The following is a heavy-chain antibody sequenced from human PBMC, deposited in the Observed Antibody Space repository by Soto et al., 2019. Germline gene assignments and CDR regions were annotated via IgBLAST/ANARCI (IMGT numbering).Heavy chain of an antibody. CDR2: IYYSGST. D-gene: IGHD2-15*01. J-gene: IGHJ3*02. V-gene: IGHV4-31*03. Sequence: PSETLSLTCTVSGGSISSGGYYWSWIRQHPGKGLEWIGYIYYSGSTYYNPSLKSRVTISVGTSKNQFSLKLSSVTAADTAVYYCAREVEVGYCSGGSCHGAFDIWGQGTMVTVSS. CDR1: GGSISSGGYY. CDR3: AREVEVGYCSGGSCHGAFDI.